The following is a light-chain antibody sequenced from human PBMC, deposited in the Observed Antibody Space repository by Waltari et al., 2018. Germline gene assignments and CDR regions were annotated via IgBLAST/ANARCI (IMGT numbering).Light chain of an antibody. CDR3: QSYDPDLSVV. Sequence: QSVLMQPPSVSGAPGQRVAISCTGSGSNIGAYDVHWYQQHPGKAPKLLIYGVNTRPVGVPDRFSGSQFGTSASLAITGLQAEDEADYYCQSYDPDLSVVFGGGTKLTVL. CDR2: GVN. V-gene: IGLV1-40*01. J-gene: IGLJ2*01. CDR1: GSNIGAYD.